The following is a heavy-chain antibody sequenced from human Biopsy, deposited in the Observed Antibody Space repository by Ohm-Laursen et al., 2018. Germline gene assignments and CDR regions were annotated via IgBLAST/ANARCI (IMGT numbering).Heavy chain of an antibody. CDR1: GFTFSNYG. CDR3: AKDGGPYCGGCELDY. CDR2: ISYDGYNK. V-gene: IGHV3-30*18. J-gene: IGHJ4*02. D-gene: IGHD2-21*01. Sequence: SLRLSCAASGFTFSNYGMHWVRQTPGKGLGSGALISYDGYNKWYADSVKGRFTISRDNSKNTLYLQMNSLRVEDTAVYYCAKDGGPYCGGCELDYWGQGTLVTVSS.